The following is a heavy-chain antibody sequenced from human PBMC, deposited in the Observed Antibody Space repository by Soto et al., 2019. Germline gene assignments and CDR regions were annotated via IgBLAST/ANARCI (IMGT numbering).Heavy chain of an antibody. CDR3: TRAYYDFWSGSNDY. D-gene: IGHD3-3*01. CDR1: GFTFSGSA. Sequence: GGSLRLSCAASGFTFSGSAMHWVRQASGKGLEWVGRIRSKANSYATAYAASVKGRFTISRDDSKNTAYLQMNSLKTEDTAVYYCTRAYYDFWSGSNDYWGQGTLVTVSS. V-gene: IGHV3-73*01. CDR2: IRSKANSYAT. J-gene: IGHJ4*02.